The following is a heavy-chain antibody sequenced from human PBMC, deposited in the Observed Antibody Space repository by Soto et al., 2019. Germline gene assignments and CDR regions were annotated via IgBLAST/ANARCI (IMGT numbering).Heavy chain of an antibody. D-gene: IGHD4-4*01. V-gene: IGHV3-21*01. CDR3: ASVQSNYYYYYYMDV. J-gene: IGHJ6*03. CDR2: ISSSSSYI. Sequence: GGSLRLSCAASGFTFSSYSMNWVRQAPGKGLEWVSSISSSSSYIYYADSVKGRFTISRDNAKNSLYLQMNSLRAEDTAVYYCASVQSNYYYYYYMDVWGKGTTVTVSS. CDR1: GFTFSSYS.